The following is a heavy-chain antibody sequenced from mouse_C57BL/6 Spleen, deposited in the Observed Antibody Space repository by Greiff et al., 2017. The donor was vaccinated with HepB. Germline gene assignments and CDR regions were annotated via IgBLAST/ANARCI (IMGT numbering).Heavy chain of an antibody. CDR2: IWGVGST. CDR3: ARRDEGFAY. J-gene: IGHJ3*01. CDR1: GFSLTSYG. Sequence: VQLQQSGPGLVAPSQSLSITCTVSGFSLTSYGVDWVRQSPGKGLEWLGVIWGVGSTNYNSALKSRLSISKDNSKSQVFLKMNSLQTDDTAMYYCARRDEGFAYWGQGTLVTVSA. D-gene: IGHD3-3*01. V-gene: IGHV2-6*01.